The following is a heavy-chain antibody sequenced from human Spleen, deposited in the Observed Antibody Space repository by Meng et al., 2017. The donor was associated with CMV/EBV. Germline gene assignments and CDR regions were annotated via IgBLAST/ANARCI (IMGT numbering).Heavy chain of an antibody. CDR1: GFTFSSYS. V-gene: IGHV3-21*01. J-gene: IGHJ6*02. CDR3: ARSLLSGLDV. CDR2: ISSSGSYI. Sequence: GGSLRLSCTASGFTFSSYSMNWVRQAPGKGLEWVSAISSSGSYIYYADSVRSRFTMSRDNAENSVYLHMNTLRAEDTAVYYFARSLLSGLDVWGQGTTVTVSS. D-gene: IGHD2-21*01.